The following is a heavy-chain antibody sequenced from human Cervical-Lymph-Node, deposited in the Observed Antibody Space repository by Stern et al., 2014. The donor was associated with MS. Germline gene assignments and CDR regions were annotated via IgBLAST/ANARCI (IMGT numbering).Heavy chain of an antibody. CDR2: ISSSSSYI. CDR3: SGADGYNYLGFDS. Sequence: VQLVQSGGGLVKPGGSLRLSCTASEFTFSTYTMNWVRQAPGKGLEWVSSISSSSSYIFYADSVKGRFTVSRDNAKKSLFLQMDSLRVEDTAVYYCSGADGYNYLGFDSWGQGTLVTVS. CDR1: EFTFSTYT. D-gene: IGHD5-24*01. V-gene: IGHV3-21*01. J-gene: IGHJ4*02.